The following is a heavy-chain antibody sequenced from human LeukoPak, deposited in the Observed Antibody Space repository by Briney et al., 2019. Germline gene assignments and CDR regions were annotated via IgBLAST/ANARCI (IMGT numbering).Heavy chain of an antibody. CDR1: GGTFSSYA. J-gene: IGHJ4*02. CDR3: AREVGDSSGYYYHYFDY. V-gene: IGHV1-69*05. D-gene: IGHD3-22*01. Sequence: SVKVSCKASGGTFSSYAISWVRQAPGQGLEWMGGIIPIFGTANYAQKLQGRVTITTDESTSTAYMELSSLRSEDTAVYYCAREVGDSSGYYYHYFDYWGQGTLVTVSS. CDR2: IIPIFGTA.